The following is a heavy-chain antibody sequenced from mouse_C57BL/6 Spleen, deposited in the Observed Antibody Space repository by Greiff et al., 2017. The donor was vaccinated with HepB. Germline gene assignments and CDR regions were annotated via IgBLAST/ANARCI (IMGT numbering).Heavy chain of an antibody. CDR2: IDPSDSYT. J-gene: IGHJ1*03. V-gene: IGHV1-69*01. Sequence: QVQLQQPGAELVMPGASVKLSCKASGYTFTSYWMHWVKQRPGQGLEWIGEIDPSDSYTNYNQKFKGKSTLTVDKSSSTAYMQRSSLTSEDSAVYYCARRFWYFDVWGTGTTVTVSS. CDR3: ARRFWYFDV. CDR1: GYTFTSYW.